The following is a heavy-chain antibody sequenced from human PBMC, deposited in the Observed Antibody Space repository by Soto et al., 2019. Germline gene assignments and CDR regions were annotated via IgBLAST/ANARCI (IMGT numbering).Heavy chain of an antibody. Sequence: TLSLTCTVSGGSISSYYWSWIRQPPGKGLEWIGYIYYSGSTNYNPSLKSRVTISVDTSKNQFSLKLSSVTAADTAVYYCAGLSTVTTDFDYWGQGTLVTVSS. D-gene: IGHD4-17*01. V-gene: IGHV4-59*01. CDR1: GGSISSYY. J-gene: IGHJ4*02. CDR3: AGLSTVTTDFDY. CDR2: IYYSGST.